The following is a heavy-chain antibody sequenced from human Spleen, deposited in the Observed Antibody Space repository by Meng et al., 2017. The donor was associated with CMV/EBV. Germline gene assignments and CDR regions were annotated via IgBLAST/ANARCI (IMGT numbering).Heavy chain of an antibody. V-gene: IGHV1-2*02. J-gene: IGHJ5*02. CDR2: INPNTGVA. CDR3: ARDASFGGNWFDP. CDR1: GYTFTGYY. Sequence: QVQLVQSGAEVKRPGASVKVSCKASGYTFTGYYMHWVRQAPGQGLEWMGWINPNTGVANYAQKFQGRVTMTRDTSINTAYMEVTRLRSDDTAVYFCARDASFGGNWFDPWGQGTLVTVSS. D-gene: IGHD3-10*01.